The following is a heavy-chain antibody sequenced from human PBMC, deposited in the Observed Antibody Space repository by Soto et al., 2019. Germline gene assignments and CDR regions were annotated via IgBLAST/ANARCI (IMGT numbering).Heavy chain of an antibody. CDR1: GFTFSSYW. V-gene: IGHV3-74*01. CDR2: SNRDGSST. J-gene: IGHJ6*02. Sequence: EVQLVESGGGLVQPGGSLRLSCADSGFTFSSYWMHGVRQAPGKGLLWVSRSNRDGSSTSYAEAVKGRFTISRDNAKSALYLQMNSLSAEDTAVNYCARYDSGSYYWLSYGMEVWGHGTTVTVS. CDR3: ARYDSGSYYWLSYGMEV. D-gene: IGHD1-26*01.